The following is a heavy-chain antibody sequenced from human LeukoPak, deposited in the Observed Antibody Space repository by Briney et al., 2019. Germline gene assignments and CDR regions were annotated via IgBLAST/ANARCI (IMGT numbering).Heavy chain of an antibody. J-gene: IGHJ6*02. D-gene: IGHD1-26*01. V-gene: IGHV1-2*02. CDR2: INPNSGGT. CDR1: GYTFTGYY. CDR3: ARDAIVGAPFYAMDV. Sequence: GASVKVSCKASGYTFTGYYMHWVRQAPGQGLEWMGWINPNSGGTNYAQKFQGRVTMTRDTSISTAYMELSRLRSDDTAVYYCARDAIVGAPFYAMDVWGRGTTVTVSS.